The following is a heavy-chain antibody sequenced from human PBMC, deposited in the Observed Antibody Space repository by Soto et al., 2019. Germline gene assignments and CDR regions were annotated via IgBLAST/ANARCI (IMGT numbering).Heavy chain of an antibody. CDR3: ARIMGHDYGGNQPYYGMDV. J-gene: IGHJ6*02. D-gene: IGHD4-17*01. CDR1: GGTFSSYY. CDR2: IIPIFGTA. V-gene: IGHV1-69*13. Sequence: ASVKVSCKASGGTFSSYYISWVRQAPGQGLEWMGGIIPIFGTADYAEKFQGRVTITADESTNTAYMELSSLRSDDTAVYYCARIMGHDYGGNQPYYGMDVWGQGTTVTVSS.